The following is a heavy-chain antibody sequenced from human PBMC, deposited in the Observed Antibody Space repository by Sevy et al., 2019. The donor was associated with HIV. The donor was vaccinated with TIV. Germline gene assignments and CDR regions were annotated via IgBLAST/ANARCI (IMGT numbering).Heavy chain of an antibody. V-gene: IGHV3-49*04. CDR2: IRSKAYGGTT. D-gene: IGHD6-13*01. Sequence: GGSLRLSCTGSGFTFDDYAVSWVRQAPGKGLEWVGFIRSKAYGGTTAYGASVKERFSISRDDSKNTAYLQLNSLETEDTAMYYCTRNIRDLVPYYYYYMDVWGKGTTVTVSS. J-gene: IGHJ6*03. CDR1: GFTFDDYA. CDR3: TRNIRDLVPYYYYYMDV.